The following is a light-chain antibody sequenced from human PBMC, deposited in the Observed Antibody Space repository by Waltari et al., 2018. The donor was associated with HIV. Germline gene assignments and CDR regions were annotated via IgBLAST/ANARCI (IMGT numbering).Light chain of an antibody. CDR1: SGHRSYA. J-gene: IGLJ3*02. V-gene: IGLV4-69*01. CDR3: QTWGTGIRV. Sequence: QLVLTQSPSASASLGASVKLTSTLSSGHRSYAIAWHQQQPEKGPHYLMKVTSDGSHRKGDGIPDRFSGSSSGAERYLTISSLQSEDEAAYYCQTWGTGIRVFGGGTKLTVL. CDR2: VTSDGSH.